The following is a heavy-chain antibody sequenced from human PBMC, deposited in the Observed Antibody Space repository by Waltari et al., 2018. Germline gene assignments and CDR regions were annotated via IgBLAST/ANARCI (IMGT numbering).Heavy chain of an antibody. V-gene: IGHV4-59*01. J-gene: IGHJ4*02. CDR1: GGSISSYY. D-gene: IGHD2-15*01. CDR3: ARKNGSGIDY. Sequence: QVQLQESGPGLVKPSETLSLTCTVSGGSISSYYWSWLRQPPGKGLEWIGYIYYSGSTNDNPSLKSRVTISVDTSKNQFSLKLSSVTAADTAVYYCARKNGSGIDYWGQGTLVTVSS. CDR2: IYYSGST.